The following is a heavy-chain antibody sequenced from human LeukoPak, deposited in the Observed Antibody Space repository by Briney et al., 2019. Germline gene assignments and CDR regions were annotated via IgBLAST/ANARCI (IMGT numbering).Heavy chain of an antibody. D-gene: IGHD1-14*01. CDR1: GGSFSGYY. J-gene: IGHJ4*02. CDR3: ASPEGY. V-gene: IGHV4-34*01. CDR2: IHHSGST. Sequence: SETLSLTCAVYGGSFSGYYWSWIRQPPGKGLEWIGQIHHSGSTNYNPSLKSRVTISVDTSKNQFSLKLSSVTAADTAVYYCASPEGYWGQGTLVTVSS.